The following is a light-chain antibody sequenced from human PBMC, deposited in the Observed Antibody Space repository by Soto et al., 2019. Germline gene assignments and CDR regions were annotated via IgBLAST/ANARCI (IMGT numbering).Light chain of an antibody. CDR1: SSNIGSNT. J-gene: IGLJ2*01. Sequence: QSVLTQPPSASGTPGQRVTISCSGSSSNIGSNTVSWYQQLPGTAPKSLIYSDNQRPSGVPDRISGSRSGTSASLAISGLQSDDEAEYYCAAWDDSLRGRVFGGGTKVTVL. CDR2: SDN. CDR3: AAWDDSLRGRV. V-gene: IGLV1-44*01.